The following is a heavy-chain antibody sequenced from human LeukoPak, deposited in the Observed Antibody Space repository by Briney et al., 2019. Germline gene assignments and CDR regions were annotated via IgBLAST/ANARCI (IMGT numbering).Heavy chain of an antibody. V-gene: IGHV1-2*02. CDR1: GYTYTRYY. J-gene: IGHJ4*02. Sequence: EASVRLLYGVSGYTYTRYYMLCVRQAPGQGLEWMGWINPNSGGTNYAQKFQGRVTMSRDTSISTGYMELSRLRSDDTAVYYCAGDRLGTPGGFEYWGQGTLVTVPS. CDR2: INPNSGGT. D-gene: IGHD2-8*02. CDR3: AGDRLGTPGGFEY.